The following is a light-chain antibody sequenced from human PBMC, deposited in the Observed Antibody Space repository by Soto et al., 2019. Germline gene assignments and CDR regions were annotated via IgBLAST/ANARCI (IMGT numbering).Light chain of an antibody. V-gene: IGLV1-44*01. J-gene: IGLJ1*01. Sequence: QSVLTQPPSASGAPGQRVTISCSGSSSNIGSNTVNWYQQLPGTAPKLLIYTNNQRPSGVRDRFSGSRSGTSASLAISGLQSEDEADYYCGSWDSSLSADVFGTGTKVTVL. CDR1: SSNIGSNT. CDR3: GSWDSSLSADV. CDR2: TNN.